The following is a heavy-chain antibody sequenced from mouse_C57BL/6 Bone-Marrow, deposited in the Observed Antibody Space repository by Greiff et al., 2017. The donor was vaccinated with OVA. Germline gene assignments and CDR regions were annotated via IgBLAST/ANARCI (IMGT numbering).Heavy chain of an antibody. CDR3: ATSDGSKWGWFAY. Sequence: QVQLQQPGAELVKPGASVKLSCKASGYTFTSYWMTWVKQRPGQGLEWIGDIYPGSGCTNYNEKFKSQATLTVDTSSSTAYMQLSSLTSEDSEVYYCATSDGSKWGWFAYWGKGTLVTVSA. D-gene: IGHD1-1*01. J-gene: IGHJ3*01. CDR2: IYPGSGCT. CDR1: GYTFTSYW. V-gene: IGHV1-55*01.